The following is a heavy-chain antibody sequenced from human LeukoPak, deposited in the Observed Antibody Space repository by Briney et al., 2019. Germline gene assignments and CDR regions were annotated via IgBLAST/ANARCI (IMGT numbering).Heavy chain of an antibody. J-gene: IGHJ6*04. D-gene: IGHD2-2*01. CDR2: ISAYNGNT. CDR1: GYTFTSYG. V-gene: IGHV1-18*04. CDR3: ARGRVVPAAMPARSSYYYGMDV. Sequence: VASVRVSCKASGYTFTSYGISWVRQAPGQGLEWMGWISAYNGNTNYAQKLQGRVTMTTDTSTSTAYMELRSLRSDDTAVYYCARGRVVPAAMPARSSYYYGMDVWGKGTTVTVSS.